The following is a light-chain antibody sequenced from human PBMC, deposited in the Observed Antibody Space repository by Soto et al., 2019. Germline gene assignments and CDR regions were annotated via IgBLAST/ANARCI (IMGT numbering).Light chain of an antibody. J-gene: IGKJ1*01. CDR2: GAS. CDR1: QSVSSA. CDR3: QRYGSWT. V-gene: IGKV3-20*01. Sequence: ETVMTQSPATLSVSPGERATLSCRASQSVSSALAWYQQKPGLPPRLLIYGASSRATGIPDRFSGSGSGTDFTLTISRLEPEDFAVYYCQRYGSWTFGQGTKV.